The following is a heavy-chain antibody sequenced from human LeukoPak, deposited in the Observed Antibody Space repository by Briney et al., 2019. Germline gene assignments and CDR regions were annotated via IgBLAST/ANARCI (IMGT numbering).Heavy chain of an antibody. CDR2: IYSGGST. CDR1: GFTVSSNY. V-gene: IGHV3-66*01. CDR3: AREGPYCTNGVCYPPFDY. J-gene: IGHJ4*02. Sequence: GGSLRLSCAASGFTVSSNYMSWVRQAPGKGLEWVSVIYSGGSTYYADSVKGRFTISRDNSKNTLYLQMNSLRAEDTAVYYCAREGPYCTNGVCYPPFDYWGQGTLVTVSS. D-gene: IGHD2-8*01.